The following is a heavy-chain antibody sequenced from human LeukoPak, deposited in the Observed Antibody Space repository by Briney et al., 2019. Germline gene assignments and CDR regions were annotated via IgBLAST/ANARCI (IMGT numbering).Heavy chain of an antibody. Sequence: SETLSLTCTVSSGSMNSNTYYWGWVRQPPGKGLEWIGSIYYTGSRYYNPSLKSRVTISVDTSKNQFSLKLSYVTAADTAVYYCASTFITIFGVVMPRTAYYMDVWGKGTTVAVSS. CDR1: SGSMNSNTYY. CDR2: IYYTGSR. J-gene: IGHJ6*03. CDR3: ASTFITIFGVVMPRTAYYMDV. D-gene: IGHD3-3*01. V-gene: IGHV4-39*07.